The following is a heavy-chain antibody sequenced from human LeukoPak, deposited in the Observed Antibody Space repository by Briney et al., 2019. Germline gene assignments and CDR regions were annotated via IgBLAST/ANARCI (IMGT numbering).Heavy chain of an antibody. CDR2: ISSSGSTI. CDR1: GFTFSYYA. D-gene: IGHD5-24*01. J-gene: IGHJ6*02. V-gene: IGHV3-48*03. Sequence: PGGSLRLSCAASGFTFSYYAMSWVRQAPGKGLEWVSYISSSGSTIYYADSVKGRFTISRDNAKNSLYLQVNSLRADDTAVYYCARLQRYVPDYYYGMDVWGQGTTVTVSS. CDR3: ARLQRYVPDYYYGMDV.